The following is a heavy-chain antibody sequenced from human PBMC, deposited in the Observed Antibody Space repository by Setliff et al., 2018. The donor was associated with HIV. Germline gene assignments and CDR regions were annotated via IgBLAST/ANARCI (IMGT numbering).Heavy chain of an antibody. J-gene: IGHJ4*02. V-gene: IGHV4-61*02. CDR1: GGSIRTGAYY. D-gene: IGHD4-17*01. CDR3: ARRIYGNNPYFDY. Sequence: SETLSLTCTVSGGSIRTGAYYWSWVRQSAGKGLEWIGRIHTNGDTKYNPSLKSRVTISVDTSQNQFSLKLSSVTAADTAIYYCARRIYGNNPYFDYWSQGTLVTVSS. CDR2: IHTNGDT.